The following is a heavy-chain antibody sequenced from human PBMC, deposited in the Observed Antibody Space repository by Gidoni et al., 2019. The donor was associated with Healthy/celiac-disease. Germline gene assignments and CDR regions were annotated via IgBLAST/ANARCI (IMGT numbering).Heavy chain of an antibody. J-gene: IGHJ5*02. V-gene: IGHV3-33*01. CDR3: AREGFDP. CDR2: IWYDGSNK. Sequence: VQLVESGGGGVQPGRSLRCSCAASGFTFSSYGMHWVGQAPGKGLEWVAVIWYDGSNKYYAASVKGRFTISRDNSKNTLYLQMNSLRAEDTAVYYCAREGFDPWGQGTLVTVSS. CDR1: GFTFSSYG.